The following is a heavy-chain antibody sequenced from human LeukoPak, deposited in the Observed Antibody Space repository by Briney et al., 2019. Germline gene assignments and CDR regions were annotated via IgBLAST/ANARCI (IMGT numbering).Heavy chain of an antibody. CDR2: ISSSGSTI. Sequence: PGGSLRLSCAASGFTFSDYYVSWIRQAPGKGLEWVSYISSSGSTIYYADSVKGRFTISRDNAKNSLYLQMNSLRAEDTAVYYCARLVTVAGRYYFDYWGQGTLVTVSS. J-gene: IGHJ4*02. D-gene: IGHD6-19*01. V-gene: IGHV3-11*01. CDR3: ARLVTVAGRYYFDY. CDR1: GFTFSDYY.